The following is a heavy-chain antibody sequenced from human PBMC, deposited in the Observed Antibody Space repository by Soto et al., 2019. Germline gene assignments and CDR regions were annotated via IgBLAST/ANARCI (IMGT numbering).Heavy chain of an antibody. V-gene: IGHV4-39*03. CDR2: IYYSGKT. CDR3: PSGIGWDSRRGAFDV. CDR1: GDSVRSTTFF. D-gene: IGHD6-19*01. J-gene: IGHJ3*01. Sequence: PSETLSLTCTVSGDSVRSTTFFWGWVRQPPGKGLEWIGNIYYSGKTYYNPSLWSRLTISVDTSKNQFSLSLTSVTAADTAVYYCPSGIGWDSRRGAFDVWGHGAVVPVSS.